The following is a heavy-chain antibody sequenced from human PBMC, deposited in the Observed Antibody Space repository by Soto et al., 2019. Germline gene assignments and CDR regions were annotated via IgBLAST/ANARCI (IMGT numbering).Heavy chain of an antibody. CDR2: IYYTGST. CDR1: GGSINNHY. CDR3: ARSNWYSEY. J-gene: IGHJ4*02. Sequence: QVQLQESGPGLVKPSETLSLTWTVSGGSINNHYWSWIRQPPGKGLEWIGYIYYTGSTNYNPSLKSRVTISVDTSKNQFSLNLTSLTAADTAIYYCARSNWYSEYWGQGTLVTVSS. D-gene: IGHD7-27*01. V-gene: IGHV4-59*11.